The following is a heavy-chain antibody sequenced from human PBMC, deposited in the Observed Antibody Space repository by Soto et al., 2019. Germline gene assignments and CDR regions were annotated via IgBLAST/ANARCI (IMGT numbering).Heavy chain of an antibody. V-gene: IGHV3-30*03. CDR3: ARLTYYYGSGSYYPDY. Sequence: GGSLRLSCAASGFTFSSYGMHWVRQAPGKGLEWVAVISYDGSNKYYADSVKGRFTISRDNSKNTLYLQMNSLRAEDTAVYYCARLTYYYGSGSYYPDYCGQGTLVAVSS. CDR2: ISYDGSNK. CDR1: GFTFSSYG. J-gene: IGHJ4*02. D-gene: IGHD3-10*01.